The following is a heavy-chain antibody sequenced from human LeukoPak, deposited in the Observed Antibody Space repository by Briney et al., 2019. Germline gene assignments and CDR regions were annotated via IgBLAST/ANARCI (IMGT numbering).Heavy chain of an antibody. CDR1: GFTFSSYA. D-gene: IGHD2-2*01. Sequence: GGSLRLSCAASGFTFSSYAMSWVRQAPGKGLEWVSAISGSGGSTYYADSVKGRFTISRDNSKNMLYLQMNSLRAEDTAVYYCARDSRSTPLDNWGQGTLVTVSS. J-gene: IGHJ4*02. CDR2: ISGSGGST. CDR3: ARDSRSTPLDN. V-gene: IGHV3-23*01.